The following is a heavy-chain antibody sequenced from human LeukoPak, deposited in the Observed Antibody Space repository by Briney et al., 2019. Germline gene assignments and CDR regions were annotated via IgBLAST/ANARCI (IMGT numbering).Heavy chain of an antibody. CDR2: IIPIFGTA. J-gene: IGHJ4*02. V-gene: IGHV1-69*05. D-gene: IGHD3-22*01. CDR3: AGRGGYYYDSSGYFQ. CDR1: GYTFTSYG. Sequence: ASVKVSCKASGYTFTSYGISWVRQAPGQGLEWMGGIIPIFGTANYAQKFQGRVTITTDESTSTAYMELSSLRSEDTAVYYCAGRGGYYYDSSGYFQWGQGTLVTVSS.